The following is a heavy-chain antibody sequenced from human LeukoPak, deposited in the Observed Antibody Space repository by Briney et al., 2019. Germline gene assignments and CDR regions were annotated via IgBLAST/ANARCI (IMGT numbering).Heavy chain of an antibody. CDR1: GFTFSSYA. CDR2: ISYDGTNK. V-gene: IGHV3-30*04. Sequence: GGSLRLSCAASGFTFSSYAMHWVRQAPGKGLEWVAVISYDGTNKDYADSVRGRFTISRDNSKNTLFLQMNSLRAEDTAVYYCAKDLQVTPDYWGQGTLVTVSS. J-gene: IGHJ4*02. CDR3: AKDLQVTPDY. D-gene: IGHD2-21*02.